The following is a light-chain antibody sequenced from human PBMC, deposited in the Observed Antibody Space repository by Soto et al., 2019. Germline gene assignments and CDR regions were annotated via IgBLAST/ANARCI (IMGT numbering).Light chain of an antibody. Sequence: EVVLTQSPATLSLSPGERATLSCRASQSVSRYLAWFQQKPGQAPRLLISGVSNGATDIPDRFSGSGPGTVFTLTIRGLEPEDFAVYYCQLRDNWGMYTLGQGTKLEIK. CDR3: QLRDNWGMYT. CDR2: GVS. CDR1: QSVSRY. V-gene: IGKV3-11*01. J-gene: IGKJ2*01.